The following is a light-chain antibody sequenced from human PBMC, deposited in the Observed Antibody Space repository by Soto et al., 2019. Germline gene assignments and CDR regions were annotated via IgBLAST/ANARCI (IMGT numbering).Light chain of an antibody. CDR3: QQYGSSGT. CDR1: QSISSQ. J-gene: IGKJ1*01. Sequence: EIVLTQSPATLSLSPGERATLSCRASQSISSQLAWYQQKPGQAPRLLIHDASNRATGIPARFSGSGSSTDFTLTISSLEPEDFAVYYCQQYGSSGTFGQGTKVEIK. V-gene: IGKV3-11*01. CDR2: DAS.